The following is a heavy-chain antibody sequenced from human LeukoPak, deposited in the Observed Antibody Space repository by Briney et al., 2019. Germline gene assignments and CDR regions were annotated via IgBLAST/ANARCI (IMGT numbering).Heavy chain of an antibody. D-gene: IGHD6-13*01. V-gene: IGHV1-69-2*01. CDR3: ASGIAVAGT. Sequence: ASVKVSCKVSGYTFTDYYMHWVQQAPGKGLEWMGLVDPEDGETIYAEKFQGRVTITADTSTDTAYMKLSSLRSEDTAVYYFASGIAVAGTWGQGTLVPVSS. CDR2: VDPEDGET. J-gene: IGHJ5*02. CDR1: GYTFTDYY.